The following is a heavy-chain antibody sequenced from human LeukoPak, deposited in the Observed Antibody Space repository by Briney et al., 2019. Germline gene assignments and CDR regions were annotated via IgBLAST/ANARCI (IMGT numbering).Heavy chain of an antibody. CDR2: INHSGST. V-gene: IGHV4-34*01. CDR1: GGSFSGYY. CDR3: ARGHPEPFDY. J-gene: IGHJ4*02. Sequence: SSETLSLTCAVYGGSFSGYYWSWIRQPPGKGLEWIGEINHSGSTNYNPPLKSRVTISVDTSKNQFSLKLSSVTAADTAVYYCARGHPEPFDYWGQGTLVTVSS.